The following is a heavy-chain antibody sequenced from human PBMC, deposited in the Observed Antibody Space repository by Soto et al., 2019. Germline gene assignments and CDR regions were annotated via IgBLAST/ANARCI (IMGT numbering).Heavy chain of an antibody. CDR3: ASTWSGYYYFDS. Sequence: QVQLVESGGGVVQPGGSLRLSCAASGFTFSNYGMHWVRQAPGKGLEWVAVISYDGNNRYYGDSVKGRFTISRDNSKNTVYLQMNSLRVEDPAVYYCASTWSGYYYFDSWGQGTLVTVSS. D-gene: IGHD3-3*01. J-gene: IGHJ4*02. CDR1: GFTFSNYG. V-gene: IGHV3-30*03. CDR2: ISYDGNNR.